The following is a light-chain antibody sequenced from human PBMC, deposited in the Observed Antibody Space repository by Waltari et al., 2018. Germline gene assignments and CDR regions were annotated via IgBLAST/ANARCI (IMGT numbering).Light chain of an antibody. CDR3: QVWDSSGDHVVA. CDR2: NDD. Sequence: SYVLSQPPSLSVAPGQTAKLTCGGNDIASRSVNWYQQEPGQAPVVVIFNDDYRPSGIPERFSASNSGNTATLTISGVEDGDEADYYCQVWDSSGDHVVAFGGGTKLTVL. V-gene: IGLV3-21*01. J-gene: IGLJ2*01. CDR1: DIASRS.